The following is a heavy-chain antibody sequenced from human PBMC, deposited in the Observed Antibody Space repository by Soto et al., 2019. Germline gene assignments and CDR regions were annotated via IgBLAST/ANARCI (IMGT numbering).Heavy chain of an antibody. V-gene: IGHV3-30*03. CDR1: GFTFSSYG. CDR2: ISYDGSNK. D-gene: IGHD1-1*01. CDR3: ATRVAKGLAGGTPPFDY. J-gene: IGHJ4*02. Sequence: QVQLVESGGGVVQPGRSLRLSCAASGFTFSSYGSPWGRQAPGKGLEWLAVISYDGSNKYYADSVKGRFTISRDNSKNTMYLQMNSLSAEDTAVYYCATRVAKGLAGGTPPFDYLGKGNLVTVSS.